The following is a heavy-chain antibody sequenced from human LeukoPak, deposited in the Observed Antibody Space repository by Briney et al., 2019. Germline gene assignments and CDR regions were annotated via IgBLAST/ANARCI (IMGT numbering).Heavy chain of an antibody. Sequence: GGSLRLSCAASGFTFSDYYMSWIRQAPGKGLEWVSYISSSGSTIYYADSVKGRFTISRDNAKNSLYLQMNSLRAEDTAVYYCARVALRFLNYFDYWGQGTLVTVSS. V-gene: IGHV3-11*04. CDR2: ISSSGSTI. D-gene: IGHD3-3*01. J-gene: IGHJ4*02. CDR1: GFTFSDYY. CDR3: ARVALRFLNYFDY.